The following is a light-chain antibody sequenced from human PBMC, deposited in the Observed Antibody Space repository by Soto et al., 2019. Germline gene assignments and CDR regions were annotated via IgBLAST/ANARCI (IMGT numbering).Light chain of an antibody. CDR2: DAS. V-gene: IGKV3-11*01. CDR3: QQRSNWPRT. Sequence: EIVLTQSPATLSLSPGERATLSCRASQSVSSSLAWYQQKPGQAPRLLIYDASNRATDIPARFSGSGSGTDFPLTISSLEPEDFAVYFCQQRSNWPRTFGPGTKVDIK. CDR1: QSVSSS. J-gene: IGKJ3*01.